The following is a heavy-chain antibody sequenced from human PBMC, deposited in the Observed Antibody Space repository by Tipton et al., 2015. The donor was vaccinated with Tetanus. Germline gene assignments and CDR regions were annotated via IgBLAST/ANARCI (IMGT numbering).Heavy chain of an antibody. V-gene: IGHV5-51*01. CDR2: ISPGDSEA. D-gene: IGHD3-10*01. CDR1: GHNSRSYW. Sequence: QLVQSGAEVKKPGESLKISCKASGHNSRSYWINWVRQMPGKGLEWMGIISPGDSEATYSPAFQDQITIAADKSLSTAYLQWSSLKASDTAIYFCARLPKHYSASGSTWGQGTLVTVSS. J-gene: IGHJ5*02. CDR3: ARLPKHYSASGST.